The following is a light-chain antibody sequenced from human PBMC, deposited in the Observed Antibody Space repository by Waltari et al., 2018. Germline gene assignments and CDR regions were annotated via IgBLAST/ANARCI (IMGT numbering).Light chain of an antibody. V-gene: IGKV3-15*01. J-gene: IGKJ4*01. CDR2: AAS. CDR1: QSVSRN. CDR3: QKYHNWPLT. Sequence: EIVMTQSPATLSVSPGERATLSCRASQSVSRNLAWYEQKPGQAPRLLSYAASTRDTGIPARFSGSGSGTEFTLTITSLQSEDFVIYYCQKYHNWPLTFGGGTKVEIK.